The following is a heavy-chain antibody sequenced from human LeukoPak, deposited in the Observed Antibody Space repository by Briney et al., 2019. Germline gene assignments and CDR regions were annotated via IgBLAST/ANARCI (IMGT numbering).Heavy chain of an antibody. V-gene: IGHV1-2*02. Sequence: GASVTVSCKASGYTFTGYYMHWVRQAPGQGLEWMGWINPKSGYTNYAQKLQGRVTITRDTSISTAYMEVSRLRSDDTGVYYCAREKVVHSIPGSRPPPNYGMDVWGQGTTVTVSS. CDR1: GYTFTGYY. D-gene: IGHD1-14*01. CDR3: AREKVVHSIPGSRPPPNYGMDV. CDR2: INPKSGYT. J-gene: IGHJ6*02.